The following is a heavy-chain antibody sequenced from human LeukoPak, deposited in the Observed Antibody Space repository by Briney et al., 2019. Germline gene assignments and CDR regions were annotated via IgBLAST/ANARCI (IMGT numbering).Heavy chain of an antibody. J-gene: IGHJ4*02. CDR1: GFTFRSYA. V-gene: IGHV3-64*01. CDR2: ISSNGGST. CDR3: ARDFHSAAMPPSYYFDY. Sequence: GGSLRVSCAASGFTFRSYAMHWVRPAPGKGLEYVSAISSNGGSTYYANSVKGRFTISRDNSKNTLYLQMGSLRAEDMAVYYCARDFHSAAMPPSYYFDYWGQGTLVTVSS. D-gene: IGHD2-2*01.